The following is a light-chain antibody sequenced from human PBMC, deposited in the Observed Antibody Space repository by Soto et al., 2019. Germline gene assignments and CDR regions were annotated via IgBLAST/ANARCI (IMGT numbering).Light chain of an antibody. CDR3: MQALQTPLFT. Sequence: DIVMTQSPVSLPVTPGEPASISCRSSQSLLHSNGYNYLDWYLQKPGQSPQLLIYLGSTRASGVPDRFSGSGSGTDFALKISRVEAKDVGVYYCMQALQTPLFTFGPGTKVDIK. J-gene: IGKJ3*01. CDR1: QSLLHSNGYNY. V-gene: IGKV2-28*01. CDR2: LGS.